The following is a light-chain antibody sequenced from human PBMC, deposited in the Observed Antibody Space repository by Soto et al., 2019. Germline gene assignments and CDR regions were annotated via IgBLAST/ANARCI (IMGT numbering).Light chain of an antibody. CDR3: CSYAGSTTYV. CDR1: SSDVGSYDL. J-gene: IGLJ1*01. Sequence: QSALTQPASASGSPRQSITISCTGTSSDVGSYDLVSWYQQHPGKAPKLIIYDVSKRPSGVSSRFSGSKSGNTASLTISGLQAEDEADYYCCSYAGSTTYVFGTGTKVTVL. CDR2: DVS. V-gene: IGLV2-23*02.